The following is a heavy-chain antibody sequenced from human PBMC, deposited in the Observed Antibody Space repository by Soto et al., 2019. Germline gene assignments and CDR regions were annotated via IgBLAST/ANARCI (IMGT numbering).Heavy chain of an antibody. CDR3: ATDPVTSLTPNHGFYYLGMDV. CDR1: GFPFSTYT. Sequence: QMQLVESGGGVVQPGRSLRLSCRAFGFPFSTYTMHWVRQAPGKGLEWVAIISSDGKTKYYADSLKGRLDVFRDNSKDTLSLQITTLRTDDAATYYCATDPVTSLTPNHGFYYLGMDVWGQGTTVTVAS. J-gene: IGHJ6*02. CDR2: ISSDGKTK. D-gene: IGHD2-21*02. V-gene: IGHV3-30*09.